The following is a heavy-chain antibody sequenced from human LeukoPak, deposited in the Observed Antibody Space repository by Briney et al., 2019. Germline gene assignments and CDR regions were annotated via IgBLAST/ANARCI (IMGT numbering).Heavy chain of an antibody. CDR2: ISGNSGRI. Sequence: GGSLRLSCAASGFTFDDYAMHWVRQAPGKGLEWVSGISGNSGRIGYADSVKGRFTISRDNAKNYLYLQMNSLRAEDTALYYCAKDMGPITSTGTRVEAAFDIWGQGTMVTVSS. CDR3: AKDMGPITSTGTRVEAAFDI. V-gene: IGHV3-9*01. D-gene: IGHD6-13*01. CDR1: GFTFDDYA. J-gene: IGHJ3*02.